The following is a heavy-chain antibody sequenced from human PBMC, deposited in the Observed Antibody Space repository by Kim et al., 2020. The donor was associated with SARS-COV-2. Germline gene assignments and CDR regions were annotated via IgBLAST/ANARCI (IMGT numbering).Heavy chain of an antibody. Sequence: AESVKGRYSISRDSSKNTLPLQMKSLRAEDTAIYYCARVIVTTGEDFFDYWGQGTLVTVSS. V-gene: IGHV3-66*01. D-gene: IGHD5-12*01. J-gene: IGHJ4*02. CDR3: ARVIVTTGEDFFDY.